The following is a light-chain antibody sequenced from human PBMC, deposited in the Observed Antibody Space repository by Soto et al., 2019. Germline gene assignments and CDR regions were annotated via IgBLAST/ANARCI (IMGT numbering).Light chain of an antibody. V-gene: IGKV3-15*01. CDR2: GAS. CDR3: QQYNDWWT. J-gene: IGKJ1*01. CDR1: QSVSNN. Sequence: EIVMTQSPAALSVSPGESATLSCRASQSVSNNLTWYQQKPGQPPRLLIYGASTRATGVPGRFSGSGSGTEFTLTISGLQSEDFAVYYCQQYNDWWTFGQGTKVDIK.